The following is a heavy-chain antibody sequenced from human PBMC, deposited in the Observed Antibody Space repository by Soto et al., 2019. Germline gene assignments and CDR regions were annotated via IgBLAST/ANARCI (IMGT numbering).Heavy chain of an antibody. D-gene: IGHD5-12*01. Sequence: PGGSLRLSCAASGFTFSSCSMNWVRQAPGKGLEWVSYISSSSSTIYYADSGKGRFTISRDNAKNTLYLQMNSLRADDTAVYYCAREIVTTLFDYWGQGTLVTVSS. CDR2: ISSSSSTI. J-gene: IGHJ4*02. V-gene: IGHV3-48*01. CDR1: GFTFSSCS. CDR3: AREIVTTLFDY.